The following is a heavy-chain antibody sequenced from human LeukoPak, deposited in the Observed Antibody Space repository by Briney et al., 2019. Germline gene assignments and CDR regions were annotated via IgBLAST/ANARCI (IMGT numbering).Heavy chain of an antibody. CDR3: ARGGRGIPGVDY. CDR1: SGSMSSHY. CDR2: IYYSGST. J-gene: IGHJ4*02. D-gene: IGHD1-26*01. V-gene: IGHV4-39*07. Sequence: SEALSLTCSVSSGSMSSHYWGWIRQPPGKGLEWIGSIYYSGSTYYNPSLKSRVTISVDTSKNQFSLKLSSVTAADTAVYYCARGGRGIPGVDYWGQGTLVTVSS.